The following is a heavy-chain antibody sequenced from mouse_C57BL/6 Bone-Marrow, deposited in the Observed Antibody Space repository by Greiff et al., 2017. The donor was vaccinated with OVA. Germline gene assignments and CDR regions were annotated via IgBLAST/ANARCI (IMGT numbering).Heavy chain of an antibody. CDR2: ISSGSSTI. J-gene: IGHJ2*01. Sequence: EVKVVESGGGLVKPGGSLKLSCAASGFTFSDYGMHWVRQTPEKGLEWVAYISSGSSTIYYADTVKGPFTISRDNAKNTLFLQMTSLRSEDTAMYYCARLSYFDYWGQGTTLTVSS. V-gene: IGHV5-17*01. CDR3: ARLSYFDY. CDR1: GFTFSDYG.